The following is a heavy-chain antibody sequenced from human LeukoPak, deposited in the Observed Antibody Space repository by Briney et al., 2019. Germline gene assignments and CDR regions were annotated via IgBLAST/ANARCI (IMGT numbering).Heavy chain of an antibody. Sequence: SETLSLTCAVYGASFSGHYVSWIRQPPGKGLGWIGEISPRGSTNYNPSLKSRITISGDTSKHQFSLKLTSVTAADTAVYYCVGYFYGSESYHNYPNFDHWGQGTLVTVSS. CDR3: VGYFYGSESYHNYPNFDH. D-gene: IGHD3-10*01. CDR2: ISPRGST. CDR1: GASFSGHY. J-gene: IGHJ4*02. V-gene: IGHV4-34*01.